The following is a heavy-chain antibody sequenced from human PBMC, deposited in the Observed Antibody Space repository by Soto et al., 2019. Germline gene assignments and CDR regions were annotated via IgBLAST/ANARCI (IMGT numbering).Heavy chain of an antibody. Sequence: PSETLSPTCTVSGGSISSSSYYWGWIRQPPGKGLEWIGSIYYSGTTHYNPSLKGRVTISVDTSKNQFTLKTSSVTAADTAMYYCARQADNCGWYPYCGLESWGRGTMVTVSS. V-gene: IGHV4-39*01. CDR1: GGSISSSSYY. CDR2: IYYSGTT. CDR3: ARQADNCGWYPYCGLES. J-gene: IGHJ5*02. D-gene: IGHD6-19*01.